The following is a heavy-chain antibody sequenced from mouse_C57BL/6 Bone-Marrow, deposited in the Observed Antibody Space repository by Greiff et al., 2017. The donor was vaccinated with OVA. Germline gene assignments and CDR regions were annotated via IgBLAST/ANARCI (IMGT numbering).Heavy chain of an antibody. V-gene: IGHV5-2*03. CDR3: TRQGNYDYGAY. J-gene: IGHJ3*01. CDR2: INSDGGST. Sequence: EVMLVESGGGLVQPGESLKLSCESNEYEFPSHDMSWVRKTPEKRLELVAAINSDGGSTYYPDTKERRFIISRDNTKNTLYLQMSSLMSDDTALYYCTRQGNYDYGAYWGQGTLVTVSA. CDR1: EYEFPSHD. D-gene: IGHD2-4*01.